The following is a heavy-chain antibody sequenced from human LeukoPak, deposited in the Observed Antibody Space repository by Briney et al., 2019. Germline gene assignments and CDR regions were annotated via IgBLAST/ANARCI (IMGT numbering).Heavy chain of an antibody. J-gene: IGHJ3*02. Sequence: GASVKVSCKASGYTFTNYGINWVRQAPGQGLEWMGWISAYNGNANYAQKLQDRVTMTTDTSTSTAYMELRSLRSDDTAVYYCARAPKTYYDILTGRHAFHIWGQGTMVTVSS. CDR1: GYTFTNYG. CDR2: ISAYNGNA. D-gene: IGHD3-9*01. V-gene: IGHV1-18*01. CDR3: ARAPKTYYDILTGRHAFHI.